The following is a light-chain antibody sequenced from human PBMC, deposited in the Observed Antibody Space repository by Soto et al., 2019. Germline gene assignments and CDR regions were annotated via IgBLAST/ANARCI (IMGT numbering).Light chain of an antibody. J-gene: IGLJ3*02. V-gene: IGLV2-8*01. CDR2: EVT. CDR1: SSDVGAYNY. CDR3: SSFASSNTWV. Sequence: QSALTQPPSASGSPGQSVTISCTGTSSDVGAYNYVSWYQQHAGKAPKLVIYEVTKRPSGVPDRFSCSKTANTASLTVSGLKAEDEADYYCSSFASSNTWVFGGGTQLTVL.